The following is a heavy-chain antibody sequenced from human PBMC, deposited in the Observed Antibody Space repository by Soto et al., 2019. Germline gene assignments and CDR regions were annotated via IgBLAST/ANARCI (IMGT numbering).Heavy chain of an antibody. CDR1: GFTFSSYG. D-gene: IGHD5-18*01. V-gene: IGHV3-30*18. CDR3: AKGYRPANYYYYGMDV. Sequence: GGSLRLSCAASGFTFSSYGMHWVRQAPGKGLEWVAVISYDGSNKYYADSVKGRFTISRDNSKNTLYLQMNSLRAEDTAVYYCAKGYRPANYYYYGMDVWGQGTTVTVSS. J-gene: IGHJ6*02. CDR2: ISYDGSNK.